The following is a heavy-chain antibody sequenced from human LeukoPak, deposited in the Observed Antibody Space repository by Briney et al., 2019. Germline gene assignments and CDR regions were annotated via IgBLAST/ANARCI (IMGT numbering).Heavy chain of an antibody. J-gene: IGHJ4*02. CDR2: INPNSGGT. CDR1: GYTFTGYY. V-gene: IGHV1-2*02. D-gene: IGHD6-6*01. Sequence: ASVKVSCKASGYTFTGYYMQWVRQAPGQGLEWMGWINPNSGGTNYAQKFQGRVTMTRDTSISTAYMELSRLRSDDTAVYYCATIEYSSSSQDYWGQGTLVTVSS. CDR3: ATIEYSSSSQDY.